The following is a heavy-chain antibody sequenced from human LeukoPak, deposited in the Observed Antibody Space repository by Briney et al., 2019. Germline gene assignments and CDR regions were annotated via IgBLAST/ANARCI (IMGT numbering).Heavy chain of an antibody. CDR2: INSDGSST. CDR3: ARDSSEYYDFWSGSNDAFDI. J-gene: IGHJ3*02. Sequence: GGSLRLSCAASGFTFSSYWMHWVRQAPRKGLVWVSRINSDGSSTSYADSVKGRFTISRDNAKNTLYLQMNSLRAEDTAVYYCARDSSEYYDFWSGSNDAFDIWGQGTMVTVSS. CDR1: GFTFSSYW. V-gene: IGHV3-74*01. D-gene: IGHD3-3*01.